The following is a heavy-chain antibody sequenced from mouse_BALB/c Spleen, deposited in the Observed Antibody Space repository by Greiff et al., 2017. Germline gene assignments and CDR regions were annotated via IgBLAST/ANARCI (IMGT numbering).Heavy chain of an antibody. CDR3: TRSPLYYGNYGNY. J-gene: IGHJ2*01. V-gene: IGHV1-15*01. CDR2: IDPETGGT. CDR1: GYTFTDYE. Sequence: QVQLQQSGAELVRPGASVTLSCKASGYTFTDYEMHWVKQTPVHGLEWIGAIDPETGGTAYNQKFKGKATLTADKSSSTAYMELRSLTSEDSAVYCCTRSPLYYGNYGNYWGQGTTLTVSS. D-gene: IGHD2-1*01.